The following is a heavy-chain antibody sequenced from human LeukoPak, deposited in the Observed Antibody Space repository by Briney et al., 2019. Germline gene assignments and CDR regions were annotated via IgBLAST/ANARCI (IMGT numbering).Heavy chain of an antibody. J-gene: IGHJ4*02. CDR3: ARATLKRGDSRRPFDY. Sequence: GGSLRLSCAASGFTFSSYWMHWVRQAPGKGLVWVSRINSDGSSTSYADSVKGRFTISRDNAKNTLYLQMNSLRAEDTAVYYCARATLKRGDSRRPFDYWGQGTLVTVSS. CDR2: INSDGSST. V-gene: IGHV3-74*01. CDR1: GFTFSSYW. D-gene: IGHD2-21*02.